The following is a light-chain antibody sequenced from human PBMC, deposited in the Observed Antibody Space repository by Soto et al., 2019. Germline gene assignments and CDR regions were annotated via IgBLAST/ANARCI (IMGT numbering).Light chain of an antibody. CDR3: QQYNKWPPWT. J-gene: IGKJ1*01. Sequence: ETVMTQSPATLSVSPGERATLSCRASQSVSSNLAWYQQKPGQAPRLLIYGASTRATGIPARFRGSGSGTEFTLTISSLQSEDFAIYYCQQYNKWPPWTFGQGTKVDIK. CDR2: GAS. CDR1: QSVSSN. V-gene: IGKV3-15*01.